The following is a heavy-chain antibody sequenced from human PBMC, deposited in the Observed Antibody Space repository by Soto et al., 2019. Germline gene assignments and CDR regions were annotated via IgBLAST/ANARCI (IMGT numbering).Heavy chain of an antibody. CDR1: GFTFSDYW. D-gene: IGHD6-13*01. V-gene: IGHV3-7*04. CDR3: VRGHEWLPSLGVAGTSDY. Sequence: TGGSLRLSCAASGFTFSDYWMGWVRQTPGKGLEWVANIKQDGSEKYYVDSVKGRFTISRDNAKNSLSLQMNSLRVEDTAVYYCVRGHEWLPSLGVAGTSDYWGQGTLVTVSS. J-gene: IGHJ4*02. CDR2: IKQDGSEK.